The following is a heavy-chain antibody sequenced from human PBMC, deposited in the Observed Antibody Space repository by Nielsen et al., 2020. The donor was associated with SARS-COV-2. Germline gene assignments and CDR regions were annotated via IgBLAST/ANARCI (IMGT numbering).Heavy chain of an antibody. J-gene: IGHJ6*03. Sequence: SETLSLTCIVSGGSISTGSHYWGWIRQPPGKGLEWIGSIYYSGSTYYNPSLKSRVTISVDTSKNQFSLKLSSVTAADTAVYYCARDVGWLLSYYYYMDVWGKGTTVTVSS. CDR1: GGSISTGSHY. CDR3: ARDVGWLLSYYYYMDV. V-gene: IGHV4-39*07. CDR2: IYYSGST. D-gene: IGHD5-12*01.